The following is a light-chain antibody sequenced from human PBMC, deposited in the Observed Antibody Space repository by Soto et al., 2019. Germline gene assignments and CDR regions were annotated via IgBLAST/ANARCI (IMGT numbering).Light chain of an antibody. Sequence: DIVMTQTPLSLSVTPGHRASISCKSIQTLLRGEGKNYMYWYLQKPGQPPQLLISEVSNRFSGVPDKFSGSGSGTDFTLKISRVEAEDVGVYYCLQTIRLPYTFGQGTKLEIK. J-gene: IGKJ2*01. CDR3: LQTIRLPYT. CDR1: QTLLRGEGKNY. V-gene: IGKV2D-29*01. CDR2: EVS.